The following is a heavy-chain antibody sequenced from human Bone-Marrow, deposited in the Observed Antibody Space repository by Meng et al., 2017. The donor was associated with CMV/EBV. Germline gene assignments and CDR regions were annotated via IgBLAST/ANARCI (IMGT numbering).Heavy chain of an antibody. CDR1: RYY. V-gene: IGHV4-59*01. Sequence: RYYWSWIRQPPGKGLEWIGYIYYSGSTNYNPSLKSRVTISVDTSKNQFSLKLSSVTAADTAVYYCARGRNYYDSSGYYSASGGDFDYWGQGTLVTVSS. D-gene: IGHD3-22*01. J-gene: IGHJ4*02. CDR3: ARGRNYYDSSGYYSASGGDFDY. CDR2: IYYSGST.